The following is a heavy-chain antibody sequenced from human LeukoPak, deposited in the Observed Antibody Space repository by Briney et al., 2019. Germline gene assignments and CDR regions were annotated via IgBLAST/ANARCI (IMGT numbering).Heavy chain of an antibody. V-gene: IGHV4-34*01. J-gene: IGHJ4*02. CDR2: INHSGST. D-gene: IGHD1-26*01. Sequence: SETLSLTCAVYGGSLSGYYWSWIRQPPGKGLEWIGEINHSGSTNYNPSLKSRVTISVDTSKNQFSLKLSSVTAADTAVYYCARGVGATAPCDYWGQGTLVTVSS. CDR1: GGSLSGYY. CDR3: ARGVGATAPCDY.